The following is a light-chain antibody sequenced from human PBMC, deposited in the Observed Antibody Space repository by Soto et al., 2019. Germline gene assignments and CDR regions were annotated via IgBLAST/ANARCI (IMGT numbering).Light chain of an antibody. V-gene: IGKV3-11*01. CDR3: QQRSNWPPGYT. CDR2: DAS. J-gene: IGKJ2*01. Sequence: EIVLTQSPATLSLSPGEIATLSCRASQSVSSYLAWYQQKPGQAPRLLIYDASNRATGIPARFSGSGSGTDFTLTISSLEPEDVAVYYCQQRSNWPPGYTFGQGTKLEIK. CDR1: QSVSSY.